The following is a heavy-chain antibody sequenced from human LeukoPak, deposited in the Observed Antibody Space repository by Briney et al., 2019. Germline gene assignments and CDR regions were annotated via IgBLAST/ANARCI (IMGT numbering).Heavy chain of an antibody. CDR1: GFSFSNAW. D-gene: IGHD2-15*01. CDR2: IKSKTDGETT. Sequence: GGSLRLSCAASGFSFSNAWMSWVRQAPGKGLEWVGRIKSKTDGETTDYAAPVKGRFTISRDDSKNTLCLQMNSLKTEDTAVYYCTTEDMADYWGQGTLVTVSS. J-gene: IGHJ4*02. V-gene: IGHV3-15*01. CDR3: TTEDMADY.